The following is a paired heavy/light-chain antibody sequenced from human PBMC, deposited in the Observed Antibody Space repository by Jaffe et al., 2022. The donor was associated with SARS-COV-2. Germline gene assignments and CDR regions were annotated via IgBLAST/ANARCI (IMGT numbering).Heavy chain of an antibody. J-gene: IGHJ4*02. V-gene: IGHV1-2*02. D-gene: IGHD1-26*01. CDR3: ARGALIGSYFFDY. CDR1: GYTLADYY. Sequence: QVQLVQSGAEVTKPGASVKVSCTASGYTLADYYMHWVRQAPGQRLEWMGWINPNNGATHYAQTFQGRVTMTRDTSISTAYMELRGLRSDDTAVYYCARGALIGSYFFDYWGQGTLVTVSS. CDR2: INPNNGAT.
Light chain of an antibody. V-gene: IGKV1-5*03. J-gene: IGKJ1*01. CDR1: QSISTL. CDR3: QQYNAYSGA. Sequence: DIQMTQSPSTLSAFVGDRVTITCRASQSISTLLAWYQQKPGKAPKLLIYKASSLQSGVPSRFSGSGSGTEFTLTISSLQPDDFATYYCQQYNAYSGAFGQGTKVEI. CDR2: KAS.